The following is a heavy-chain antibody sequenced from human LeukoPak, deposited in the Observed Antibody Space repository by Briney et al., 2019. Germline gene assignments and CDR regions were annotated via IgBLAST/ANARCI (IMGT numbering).Heavy chain of an antibody. D-gene: IGHD6-13*01. CDR3: ARDLFAAAAGTKD. Sequence: GGSLRLSCAASGFTFSSYWMSWVRQAPGKGLEWVANIKEDGSGKYYVDSVKGRFTISRDNAKNSLYLQMNSLRAEDTAVYYCARDLFAAAAGTKDWGQGTLVTVSS. J-gene: IGHJ4*02. CDR2: IKEDGSGK. CDR1: GFTFSSYW. V-gene: IGHV3-7*01.